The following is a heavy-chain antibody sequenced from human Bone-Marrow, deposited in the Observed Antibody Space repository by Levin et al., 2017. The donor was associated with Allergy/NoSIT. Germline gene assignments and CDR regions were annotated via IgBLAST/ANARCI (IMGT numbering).Heavy chain of an antibody. CDR1: GFTFSSYA. V-gene: IGHV3-30-3*01. D-gene: IGHD1-1*01. J-gene: IGHJ6*02. CDR3: ARDFYSERLYGMDV. Sequence: SCAASGFTFSSYAMHWVRQAPGKGLEWVAVISYDGSNKYYADSVKGRFTISRDNSKNTLYLQMNSLRAEDTAVYYCARDFYSERLYGMDVWGQGTTVTVSS. CDR2: ISYDGSNK.